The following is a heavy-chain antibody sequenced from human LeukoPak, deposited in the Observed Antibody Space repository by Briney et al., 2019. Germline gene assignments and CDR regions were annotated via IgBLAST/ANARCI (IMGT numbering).Heavy chain of an antibody. V-gene: IGHV3-53*01. J-gene: IGHJ3*02. CDR2: IYSGGST. Sequence: PGGSLTLSCAASGFTLSSHYMRWVRQAPGKGLEGVSVIYSGGSTYYSDSVKGRFTISRDNSKDTLYLQMNSLTAKDTAVYYCAGVGVVPAAIPDGFDIWGQGTMVTVSS. D-gene: IGHD2-2*01. CDR3: AGVGVVPAAIPDGFDI. CDR1: GFTLSSHY.